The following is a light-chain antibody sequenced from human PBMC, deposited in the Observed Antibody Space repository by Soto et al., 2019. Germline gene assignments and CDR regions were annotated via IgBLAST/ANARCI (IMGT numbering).Light chain of an antibody. CDR2: GAS. Sequence: EIVLTQSPGTLSLSPGERATLSCRASQSVISSYLAWYQQKPGQAPRLLIYGASSRATGIPDRFSGSGSGTDFTLTISRLEPEDFAVYYCQQRSNWPPGTFGQGTKVDIK. J-gene: IGKJ1*01. V-gene: IGKV3D-20*02. CDR3: QQRSNWPPGT. CDR1: QSVISSY.